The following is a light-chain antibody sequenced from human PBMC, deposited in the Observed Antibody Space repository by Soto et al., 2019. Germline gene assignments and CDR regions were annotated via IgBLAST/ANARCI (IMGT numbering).Light chain of an antibody. Sequence: QSALTQPASVSGSPGHSITISCTGTSSDVGGYNYVSWYQQHPGKAPKLRIYDVSNRPSGVSNRFSGSKSGNTASLTISGLQAEDEADYYCSSYTSSSTLGFGTGTKVTVL. V-gene: IGLV2-14*01. CDR3: SSYTSSSTLG. CDR1: SSDVGGYNY. J-gene: IGLJ1*01. CDR2: DVS.